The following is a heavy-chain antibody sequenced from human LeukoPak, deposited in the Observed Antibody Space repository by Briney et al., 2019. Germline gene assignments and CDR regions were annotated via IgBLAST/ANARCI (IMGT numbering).Heavy chain of an antibody. CDR1: GGSFSGYY. Sequence: SETLSLTCAVYGGSFSGYYGSWIRQPPGKGLEWIGEINHSGSTNYNPSLKSRVTISVDTSKNQFSLKLSSVTAADTAVYYCARASKKDALDIWGQGTMVTVSS. J-gene: IGHJ3*02. CDR3: ARASKKDALDI. V-gene: IGHV4-34*01. CDR2: INHSGST.